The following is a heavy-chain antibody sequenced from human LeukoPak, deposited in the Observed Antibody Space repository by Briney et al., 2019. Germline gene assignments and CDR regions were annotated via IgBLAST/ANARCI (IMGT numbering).Heavy chain of an antibody. CDR2: ISPDGSTT. V-gene: IGHV3-74*01. CDR3: VRGSSTWSPLGDY. Sequence: GGSLRLSCAASGFTFSTYWMHWVRQAPGQGPVWVSRISPDGSTTTYADSVRGRFSISRDNAKNTLYMQMNSLRVDDTAVYYCVRGSSTWSPLGDYWGQGTLITVST. CDR1: GFTFSTYW. J-gene: IGHJ4*02. D-gene: IGHD6-13*01.